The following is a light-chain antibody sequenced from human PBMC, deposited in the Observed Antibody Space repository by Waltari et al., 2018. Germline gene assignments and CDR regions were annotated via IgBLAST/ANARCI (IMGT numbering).Light chain of an antibody. CDR1: SSDVGGYNY. V-gene: IGLV2-23*02. CDR3: CSYAGSSTPVV. CDR2: DVS. J-gene: IGLJ2*01. Sequence: QSALTQPASVSGSPGQSITISCTGTSSDVGGYNYVSWYQQHPGKAPKPMIYDVSKRPSGGSNRFSGSKSGNTASLTISGLQAEDEADYYCCSYAGSSTPVVFGGGTKLTV.